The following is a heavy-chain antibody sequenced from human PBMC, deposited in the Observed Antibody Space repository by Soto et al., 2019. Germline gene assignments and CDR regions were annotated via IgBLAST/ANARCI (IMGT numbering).Heavy chain of an antibody. V-gene: IGHV3-30*03. D-gene: IGHD6-13*01. J-gene: IGHJ6*02. CDR1: GFTFSSYG. Sequence: PGGSLRLSCAASGFTFSSYGMHWVRQAPGKGLEWVAVISYDGSNKYYADSVKGRFTISRDNSKNTLYLQMNSLRAEDTAVYYCAGSLAAAYMDVWGQGTTVTVSS. CDR3: AGSLAAAYMDV. CDR2: ISYDGSNK.